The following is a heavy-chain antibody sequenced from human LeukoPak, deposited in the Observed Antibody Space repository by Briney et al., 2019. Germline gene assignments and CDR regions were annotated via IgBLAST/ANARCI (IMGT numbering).Heavy chain of an antibody. V-gene: IGHV4-59*01. D-gene: IGHD5-24*01. Sequence: SETLSLTCTVSGGSISSYYWSWIRQPPGKGLEWIGYIYYSGSTNYNPSLKSRVTISVDTSKNQFSLKVSSVTAADTAVYYCARVRDGFSYYFDYWGQGTLVTVSS. CDR2: IYYSGST. CDR3: ARVRDGFSYYFDY. J-gene: IGHJ4*02. CDR1: GGSISSYY.